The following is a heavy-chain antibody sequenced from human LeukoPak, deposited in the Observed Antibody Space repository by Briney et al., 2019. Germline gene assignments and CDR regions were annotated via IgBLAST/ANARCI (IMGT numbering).Heavy chain of an antibody. CDR2: IHNSGAT. CDR3: ARQRNDVGGFYIDY. D-gene: IGHD4-23*01. CDR1: GGSIGSYY. V-gene: IGHV4-59*08. Sequence: KPSETLSLTCTVSGGSIGSYYWSWIRQSPRKGLDWIGYIHNSGATSYNPSLKSRVTISVDSSKNQFSLKLGSVTASDTAVYYCARQRNDVGGFYIDYWGQGTLVTISS. J-gene: IGHJ4*02.